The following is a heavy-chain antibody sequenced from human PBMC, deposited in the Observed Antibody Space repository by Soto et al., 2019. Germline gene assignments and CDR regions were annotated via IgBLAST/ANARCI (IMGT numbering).Heavy chain of an antibody. CDR2: IYYSGST. D-gene: IGHD6-13*01. Sequence: TLSLTCTVSGGSISSGGYYWSWIRQHPGKGLEWIGYIYYSGSTYYNPSLKSRVTISVDTSKNQFSLKLSSVTAADTAVYYCARNAPQAAAGTINWFDPWGQGTLVTVSS. J-gene: IGHJ5*02. CDR3: ARNAPQAAAGTINWFDP. CDR1: GGSISSGGYY. V-gene: IGHV4-31*03.